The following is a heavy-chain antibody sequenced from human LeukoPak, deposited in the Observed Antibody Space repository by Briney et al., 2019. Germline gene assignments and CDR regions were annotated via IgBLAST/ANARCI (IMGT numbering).Heavy chain of an antibody. CDR3: AKVAGSSWGTNFDH. V-gene: IGHV3-9*01. J-gene: IGHJ4*02. CDR2: ITWNSGSI. Sequence: GGSLRLSCAVSGFTFDDYAMHWVRQAPGKGLEWVSGITWNSGSIDYADSVNGRFTISRDNAKNSLYLQMNSLRAEDTALYYCAKVAGSSWGTNFDHWGQGTLVSVSS. D-gene: IGHD6-13*01. CDR1: GFTFDDYA.